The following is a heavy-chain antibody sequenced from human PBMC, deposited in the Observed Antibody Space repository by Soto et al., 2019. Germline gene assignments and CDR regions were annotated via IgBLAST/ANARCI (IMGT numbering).Heavy chain of an antibody. Sequence: GGSLRLSCAASGFTFGASALQWVRQASGKGLEWVSTISGSGGSTYYADSVKGRFTISRDNSKNTLYLQMNSLRAEDTAVYYCAKDASYYYDSSGSHAFDIWGQGTMVTVSS. D-gene: IGHD3-22*01. CDR2: ISGSGGST. V-gene: IGHV3-23*01. J-gene: IGHJ3*02. CDR1: GFTFGASA. CDR3: AKDASYYYDSSGSHAFDI.